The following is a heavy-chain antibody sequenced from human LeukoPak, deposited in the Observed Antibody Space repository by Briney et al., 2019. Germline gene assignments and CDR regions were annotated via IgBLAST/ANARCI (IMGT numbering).Heavy chain of an antibody. Sequence: GGSLRLSCAASGFTFSSYAISWVRQAPGKGLEWVSAISGSGGSTYYADSVKGRLTISRDNSKNTLYLQMNSLRAEDTAVYYCAKDRDYSNQYYYYGMDVWGQGTTVTVSS. CDR2: ISGSGGST. J-gene: IGHJ6*02. CDR3: AKDRDYSNQYYYYGMDV. V-gene: IGHV3-23*01. CDR1: GFTFSSYA. D-gene: IGHD4-11*01.